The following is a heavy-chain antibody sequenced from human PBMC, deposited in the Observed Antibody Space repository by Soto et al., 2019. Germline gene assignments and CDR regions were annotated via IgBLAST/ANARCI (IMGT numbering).Heavy chain of an antibody. J-gene: IGHJ3*02. CDR3: ARLRCCDPRLRTGDAFDI. V-gene: IGHV5-51*01. Sequence: RGESLKISCKGSGYSFTSYWIGWVRQMPGKGLEWMGIIYPGDSDTRYSPSFQGQVTISADKSISTAYLQWSSLKASDTAMYYCARLRCCDPRLRTGDAFDIWGQGTMVTVSS. D-gene: IGHD2-21*01. CDR2: IYPGDSDT. CDR1: GYSFTSYW.